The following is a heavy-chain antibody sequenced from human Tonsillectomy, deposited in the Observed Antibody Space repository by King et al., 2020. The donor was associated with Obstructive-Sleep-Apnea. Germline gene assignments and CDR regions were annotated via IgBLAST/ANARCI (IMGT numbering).Heavy chain of an antibody. CDR3: ARVAKLTGDPFDY. D-gene: IGHD7-27*01. CDR1: GFTFSSYS. Sequence: VQLVEPGGGLVQPGGSLRLSCAASGFTFSSYSMNWVRQAPGKGLEWVSYISSSSSTIYYADSVKGRFTISRDNAKNSLYLQMNSLRAEDTAVYYCARVAKLTGDPFDYWGQGTLVTVSS. CDR2: ISSSSSTI. V-gene: IGHV3-48*04. J-gene: IGHJ4*02.